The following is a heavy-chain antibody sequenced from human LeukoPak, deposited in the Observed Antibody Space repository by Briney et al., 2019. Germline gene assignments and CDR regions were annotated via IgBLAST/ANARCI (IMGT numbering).Heavy chain of an antibody. CDR1: GVSVSSNNW. J-gene: IGHJ4*01. CDR2: VLHSGST. Sequence: ASETLSLTCTVSGVSVSSNNWWSWVRQPPGEGLEWIGEVLHSGSTNSNPSLKSRVTMSIDESKNQYSLKLTSVTAADTAVYYCATYYDSIGYRFDYWGQGTLVTVSS. CDR3: ATYYDSIGYRFDY. D-gene: IGHD3-22*01. V-gene: IGHV4-4*02.